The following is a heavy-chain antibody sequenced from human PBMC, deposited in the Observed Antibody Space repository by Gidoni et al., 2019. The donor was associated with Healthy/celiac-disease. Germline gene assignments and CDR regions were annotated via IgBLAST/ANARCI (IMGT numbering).Heavy chain of an antibody. CDR2: IYPGDSDT. D-gene: IGHD3-9*01. Sequence: GRQMPGKGLEWMGIIYPGDSDTRYSPSFQGQVTISADKSISTAYLQWSSLKASDTAMYYCARQVSNRYYDILTGYYDYYYYGMDVWGQGTTVTVSS. V-gene: IGHV5-51*01. CDR3: ARQVSNRYYDILTGYYDYYYYGMDV. J-gene: IGHJ6*02.